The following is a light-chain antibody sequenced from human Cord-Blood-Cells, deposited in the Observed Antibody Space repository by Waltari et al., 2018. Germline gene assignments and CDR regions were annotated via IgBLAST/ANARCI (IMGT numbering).Light chain of an antibody. Sequence: QSALTQPASVSGSPGQSITISCTGTSSDVGRYNLVSWYQQHPGKAPKLMIDEGSKRPSGVSKRFSGSKSGNTASLTISGLQAEDEADYCCCSYAGSSTLVFGGGTKLTVL. V-gene: IGLV2-23*01. J-gene: IGLJ3*02. CDR2: EGS. CDR3: CSYAGSSTLV. CDR1: SSDVGRYNL.